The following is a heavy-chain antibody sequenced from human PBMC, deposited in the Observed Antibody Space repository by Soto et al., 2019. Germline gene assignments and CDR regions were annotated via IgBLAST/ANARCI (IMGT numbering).Heavy chain of an antibody. D-gene: IGHD3-3*01. CDR3: ARSYDFWSGPYNWFDP. Sequence: SETLSLTCTVSGGSVSSGSYCWSWIRQPPXKGLEWIGYIYYSGSTNYNPSLKSRVTISVDTSKNQFSLKLSSVTAADTAVYYCARSYDFWSGPYNWFDPWGQGTLVTVSS. CDR2: IYYSGST. CDR1: GGSVSSGSYC. V-gene: IGHV4-61*01. J-gene: IGHJ5*02.